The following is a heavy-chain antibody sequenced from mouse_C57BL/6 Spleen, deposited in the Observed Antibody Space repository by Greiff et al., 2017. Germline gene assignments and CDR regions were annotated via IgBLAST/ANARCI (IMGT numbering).Heavy chain of an antibody. V-gene: IGHV1-80*01. Sequence: QVQLKQSGAELVKPGASVKISCKASGYAFSSYWMNWVKQRPGKGLEWIGQIDPGDGDTNYNGKFKGKATLTADKSSSTAYMQLSSLTSEDSAVYFCARGGYYSTYAWFAYWGQGTLVTVSA. CDR3: ARGGYYSTYAWFAY. D-gene: IGHD2-5*01. J-gene: IGHJ3*01. CDR2: IDPGDGDT. CDR1: GYAFSSYW.